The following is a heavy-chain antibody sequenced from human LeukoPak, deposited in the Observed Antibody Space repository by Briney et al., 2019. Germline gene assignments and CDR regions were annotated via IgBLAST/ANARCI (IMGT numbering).Heavy chain of an antibody. CDR3: AKGKNSYRSSSGQGY. CDR2: IRYDGSNK. CDR1: GFTFSSYG. J-gene: IGHJ4*02. D-gene: IGHD6-6*01. Sequence: TGGSLRLSCAASGFTFSSYGMHWVRQAPGKGLEWVAFIRYDGSNKYYAASVKGRLTISRDNSKNTLYLQMTSLRGDDTAVYYCAKGKNSYRSSSGQGYWGQGTLVTVPS. V-gene: IGHV3-30*02.